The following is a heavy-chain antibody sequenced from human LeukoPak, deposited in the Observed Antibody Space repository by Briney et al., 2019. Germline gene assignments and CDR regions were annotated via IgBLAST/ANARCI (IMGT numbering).Heavy chain of an antibody. J-gene: IGHJ5*02. CDR3: ARFRKWLLLRGEFDP. D-gene: IGHD3-22*01. V-gene: IGHV4-4*02. Sequence: PSGTLSLTCAVSGGSISSSNWWSWVRQPPGKGLEWIGEIYHSGSTNSNPSLKSRVTISVDKSKNQFSLKLSSVTAADTAVYYCARFRKWLLLRGEFDPWGQGTLVTVSS. CDR2: IYHSGST. CDR1: GGSISSSNW.